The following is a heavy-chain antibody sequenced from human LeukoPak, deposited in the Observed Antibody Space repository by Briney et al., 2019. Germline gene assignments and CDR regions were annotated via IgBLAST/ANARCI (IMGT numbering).Heavy chain of an antibody. D-gene: IGHD1-26*01. Sequence: GESLKTSCKDSGYSFTNYWIDWVRQMPGKGLEWMGIIYPGDSDIRYSPSFQGQVTISADKSISTAYLQWSSLRASDTAMYYCARRGSHYAFDIWGRGTMVTVSS. V-gene: IGHV5-51*01. CDR1: GYSFTNYW. CDR2: IYPGDSDI. J-gene: IGHJ3*02. CDR3: ARRGSHYAFDI.